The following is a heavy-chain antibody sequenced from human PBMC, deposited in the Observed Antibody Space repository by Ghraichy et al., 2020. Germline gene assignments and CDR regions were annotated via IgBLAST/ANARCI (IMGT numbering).Heavy chain of an antibody. V-gene: IGHV3-7*01. CDR2: IKQDGSEK. D-gene: IGHD3-10*01. Sequence: GGSLRLSCAASGFTFSSYWMTWVRQAPGMGLEWVANIKQDGSEKYYVDSVKGRFTISRDNAKNSLYLQMNSLRAEDTAVYYCARDRGLLSGKYYYYGLDVWGQGATVTDSS. J-gene: IGHJ6*02. CDR3: ARDRGLLSGKYYYYGLDV. CDR1: GFTFSSYW.